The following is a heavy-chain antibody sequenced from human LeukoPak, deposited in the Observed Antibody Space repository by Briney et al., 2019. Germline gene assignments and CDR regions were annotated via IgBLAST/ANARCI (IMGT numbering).Heavy chain of an antibody. CDR2: ISPSGGIT. CDR3: AKGVNYFVLEY. V-gene: IGHV3-23*01. Sequence: PGGSLRLSCAASGFTFSSYEMNWVRQAPGKGLEWVSAISPSGGITYYEDSVKGRFTISRDNSKNTLYLQMNSLRAEDTAVYYCAKGVNYFVLEYWGQGTLVTISS. CDR1: GFTFSSYE. J-gene: IGHJ4*02. D-gene: IGHD3-10*02.